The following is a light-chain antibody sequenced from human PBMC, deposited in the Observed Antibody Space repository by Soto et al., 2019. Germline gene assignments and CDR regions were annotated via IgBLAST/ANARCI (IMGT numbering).Light chain of an antibody. CDR1: QSVSPSY. V-gene: IGKV3-20*01. J-gene: IGKJ3*01. CDR2: GAS. CDR3: QQYGSSPLT. Sequence: NVLTQSPGTLSLSPGERATLSCRASQSVSPSYLAWYQQKPGQAPRLLIHGASSRATGIPDRFSGSVSGTEFTLTISRLEPEDFAVYYCQQYGSSPLTFGPGTKVDIK.